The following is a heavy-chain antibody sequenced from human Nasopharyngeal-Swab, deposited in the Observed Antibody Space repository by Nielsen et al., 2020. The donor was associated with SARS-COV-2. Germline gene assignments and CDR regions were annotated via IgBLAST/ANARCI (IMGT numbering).Heavy chain of an antibody. J-gene: IGHJ5*02. CDR3: AREETRGPYFSSTSCYSFDP. CDR2: INTNTGNP. CDR1: GYTFTSYA. Sequence: ASVKVYCKASGYTFTSYAMNWVRQAPGQGLEWMGWINTNTGNPTYAQGFTGRFVFSLDTSVSTAYLQISSLKAEDTAVYYCAREETRGPYFSSTSCYSFDPWGQGTLVTVSS. V-gene: IGHV7-4-1*02. D-gene: IGHD2-2*01.